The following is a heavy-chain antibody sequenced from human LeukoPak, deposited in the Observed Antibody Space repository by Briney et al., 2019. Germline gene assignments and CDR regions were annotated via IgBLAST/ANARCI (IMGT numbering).Heavy chain of an antibody. CDR2: ISYDGSNK. CDR3: ASLIVVVPAATDY. Sequence: GRSLRLSCAASGFTFSSYAMHWVRQAPGKGLEWVAVISYDGSNKYYADSVKGRFTISRDNSKNTLYLQMNSLRAEDTAVYYCASLIVVVPAATDYWGQGTLVTVSS. D-gene: IGHD2-2*01. J-gene: IGHJ4*02. CDR1: GFTFSSYA. V-gene: IGHV3-30-3*01.